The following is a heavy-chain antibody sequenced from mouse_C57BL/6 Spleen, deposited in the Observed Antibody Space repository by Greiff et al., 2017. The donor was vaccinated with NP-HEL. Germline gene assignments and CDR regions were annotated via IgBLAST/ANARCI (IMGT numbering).Heavy chain of an antibody. CDR3: ARDGGYSPFDY. D-gene: IGHD2-12*01. Sequence: DVHLVESGGGLVKPGGSLKLSCAASGFTFSSYAMSWVRQTPEKRLEWVATISDGGSYTYYPDNVKGRFTISRDNAKNNLYLQMSHLKSEDTAMYYCARDGGYSPFDYWGQGTTLTVSS. CDR2: ISDGGSYT. J-gene: IGHJ2*01. V-gene: IGHV5-4*01. CDR1: GFTFSSYA.